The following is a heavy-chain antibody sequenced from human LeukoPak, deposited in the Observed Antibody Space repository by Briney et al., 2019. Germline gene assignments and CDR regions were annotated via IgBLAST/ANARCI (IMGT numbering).Heavy chain of an antibody. CDR3: ARVVGSSWTLGPFDP. J-gene: IGHJ5*02. V-gene: IGHV1-8*02. Sequence: GASVKVSCKASGYTFTGYYMHWVRQAPGQGLEWMGWMNPNSGNTGYAQKFQGRVTMTRNTSISTAYMELSSLRSEDTAVYYCARVVGSSWTLGPFDPWGQGTLVTVSS. CDR1: GYTFTGYY. CDR2: MNPNSGNT. D-gene: IGHD6-13*01.